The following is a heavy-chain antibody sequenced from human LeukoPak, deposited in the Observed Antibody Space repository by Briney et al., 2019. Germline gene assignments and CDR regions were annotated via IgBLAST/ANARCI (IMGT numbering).Heavy chain of an antibody. CDR1: GGSFSGYY. CDR2: INHSGST. J-gene: IGHJ6*03. V-gene: IGHV4-34*01. D-gene: IGHD2-2*01. Sequence: SETLSLTCAVYGGSFSGYYWSWIRQPPGKGLEWIGEINHSGSTNYNPSLKSRVTISVDTSKNQFSLKLGSVTAADTAVYYCARRKYCSSTSCPLSYCMDVWGKGTTVTVSS. CDR3: ARRKYCSSTSCPLSYCMDV.